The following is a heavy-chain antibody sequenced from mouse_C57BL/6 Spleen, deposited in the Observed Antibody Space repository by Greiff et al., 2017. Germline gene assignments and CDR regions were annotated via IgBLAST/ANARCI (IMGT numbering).Heavy chain of an antibody. D-gene: IGHD1-1*01. CDR3: ARQIYYYGSSPWCFDD. CDR2: IDPSDSYT. Sequence: QVQLQQPGAELVRPGTSVKLSCKASGYTFTSYWMHWVKLRPGQGLEWIGVIDPSDSYTNYNQKFKGKATLTVDTSSSTAYMQLSSLTSEDSAFYYCARQIYYYGSSPWCFDDWGTGTTVTVSS. J-gene: IGHJ1*03. V-gene: IGHV1-59*01. CDR1: GYTFTSYW.